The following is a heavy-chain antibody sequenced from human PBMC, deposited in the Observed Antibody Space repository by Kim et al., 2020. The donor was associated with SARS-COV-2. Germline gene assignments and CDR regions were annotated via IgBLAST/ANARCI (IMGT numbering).Heavy chain of an antibody. CDR3: ARGYCSGGSCYEYYYYGMDV. D-gene: IGHD2-15*01. J-gene: IGHJ6*02. CDR2: ISSSSSYI. Sequence: GGSLRLSCAASGFTFSSYSMNWVRQAPGKGLEWVSSISSSSSYIYYADSVKGRFTISRDNAKNSLYLQMNSLRAEDTAVYYCARGYCSGGSCYEYYYYGMDVWGQGTTVTVSS. CDR1: GFTFSSYS. V-gene: IGHV3-21*04.